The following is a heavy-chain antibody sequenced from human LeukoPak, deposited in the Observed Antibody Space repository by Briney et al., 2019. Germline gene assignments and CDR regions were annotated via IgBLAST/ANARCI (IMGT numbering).Heavy chain of an antibody. J-gene: IGHJ6*02. V-gene: IGHV3-30*03. CDR2: ISYDGSNK. CDR3: ARDKALGYCSGGSCYSADYYYGMDV. D-gene: IGHD2-15*01. Sequence: GGSLRLSCAASGFTFSSYSMNWVRQAPGKGLEWVAVISYDGSNKYYADSVKGRFTISRDNSKNTRYLQMNSLRAEDTAVYYCARDKALGYCSGGSCYSADYYYGMDVWGQGTTVTVSS. CDR1: GFTFSSYS.